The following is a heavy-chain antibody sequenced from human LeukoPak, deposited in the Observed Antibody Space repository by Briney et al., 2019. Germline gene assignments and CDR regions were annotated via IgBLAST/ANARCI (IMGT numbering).Heavy chain of an antibody. J-gene: IGHJ4*02. CDR3: ARDGYCNVDY. Sequence: AGESLRLSCAASGFTFSAHGMHWVRQAPGKGLEWVSYITSSSDTIYYADSVKGRFTFSRDNAKNALFLQMNSLRVEDTAVYFCARDGYCNVDYLGQGTLVTVSS. D-gene: IGHD2/OR15-2a*01. CDR1: GFTFSAHG. CDR2: ITSSSDTI. V-gene: IGHV3-48*04.